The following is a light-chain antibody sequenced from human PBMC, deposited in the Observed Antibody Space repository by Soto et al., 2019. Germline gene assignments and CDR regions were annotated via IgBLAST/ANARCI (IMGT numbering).Light chain of an antibody. CDR3: QQYNGIIT. J-gene: IGKJ5*01. V-gene: IGKV1-5*03. CDR1: QTISSW. Sequence: DIQITQSPSTLSGSVGDRVTITCRASQTISSWLAWYQQKPGKAPKILIYKASTLKSGVPSRFSGSGSGTEFTLTISSMQPDDFATYYCQQYNGIITFGQGTRLEIK. CDR2: KAS.